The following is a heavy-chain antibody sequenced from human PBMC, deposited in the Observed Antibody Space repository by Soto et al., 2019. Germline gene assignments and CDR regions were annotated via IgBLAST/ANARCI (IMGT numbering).Heavy chain of an antibody. J-gene: IGHJ6*02. CDR1: GGSISSYY. CDR2: IYYSGST. D-gene: IGHD1-1*01. Sequence: KPSETLSLTCTVSGGSISSYYWSWIRQPPGKGLEWIGYIYYSGSTNYNPSLKSRVTISVDTSKNQFSLKLSSVTAADTAVYYCAREVTTVESYSYYGMDGWGQGTTVTVFS. V-gene: IGHV4-59*01. CDR3: AREVTTVESYSYYGMDG.